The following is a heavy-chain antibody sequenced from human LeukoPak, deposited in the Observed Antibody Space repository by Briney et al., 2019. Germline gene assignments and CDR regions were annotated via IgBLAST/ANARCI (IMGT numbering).Heavy chain of an antibody. J-gene: IGHJ4*02. CDR1: GYTFTSYY. Sequence: ASVKVSCKASGYTFTSYYMHWVRQAPGQGLEWMVVISPTSGSTGYAQKFQGRLTLTRDMSTSTVYMELSSLRSEDTAVYYCARGVAAFDYWGQGTLVTVSS. V-gene: IGHV1-46*01. D-gene: IGHD2-15*01. CDR3: ARGVAAFDY. CDR2: ISPTSGST.